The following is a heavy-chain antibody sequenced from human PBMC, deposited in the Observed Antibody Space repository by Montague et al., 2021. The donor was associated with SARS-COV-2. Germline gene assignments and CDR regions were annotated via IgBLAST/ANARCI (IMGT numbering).Heavy chain of an antibody. D-gene: IGHD1-7*01. J-gene: IGHJ4*02. CDR1: GGSITNTRYF. CDR2: IYHNGKT. Sequence: SETLSLTCNVSGGSITNTRYFWGWIRPPPGKALEWIGSIYHNGKTYYNPSLERRALLSIDTSKNQFSLRLSSVITSDTAVYSCAVELNYFFDYWGQGFLVSVSS. CDR3: AVELNYFFDY. V-gene: IGHV4-39*01.